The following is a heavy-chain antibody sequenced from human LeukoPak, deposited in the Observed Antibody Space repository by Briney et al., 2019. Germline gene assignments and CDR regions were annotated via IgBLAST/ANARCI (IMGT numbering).Heavy chain of an antibody. D-gene: IGHD4-23*01. Sequence: GGSLRLSCAASGFTFSSYSMNWVRQTPGKGLEWVSSISSSSSYIYYADSVKGRFTISRDDAKNSLYLQMNSLRAEDTAVYYFARATVVTPDFDYWGQGTLVTVSS. J-gene: IGHJ4*02. CDR1: GFTFSSYS. V-gene: IGHV3-21*01. CDR2: ISSSSSYI. CDR3: ARATVVTPDFDY.